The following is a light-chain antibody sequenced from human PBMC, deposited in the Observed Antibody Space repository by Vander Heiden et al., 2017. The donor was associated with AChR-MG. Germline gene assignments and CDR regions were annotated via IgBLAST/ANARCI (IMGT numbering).Light chain of an antibody. CDR1: KLGDKY. CDR2: QDS. J-gene: IGLJ2*01. Sequence: SYELTPPPPVSVSPGQTASITCSGDKLGDKYACWYQQKPGQSPVLVIYQDSKRPSGIPERFSGSNSGNTATLTISGTQAMDEADYYCQAWDSSTLVVFGGGTKLTVL. CDR3: QAWDSSTLVV. V-gene: IGLV3-1*01.